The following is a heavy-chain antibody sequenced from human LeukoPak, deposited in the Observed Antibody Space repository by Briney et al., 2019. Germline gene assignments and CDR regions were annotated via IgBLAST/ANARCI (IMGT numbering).Heavy chain of an antibody. CDR1: GGSISSYY. CDR3: ARQMRIAAAGISWFDP. J-gene: IGHJ5*02. Sequence: SETLSLTCTVSGGSISSYYWSWIRQPPGKGLEWIGYIYYSGSTNYNPSLKSRVTIPVDTSKNQFSLKLSSVTAADTAVYYCARQMRIAAAGISWFDPWGQGTLVTVSS. V-gene: IGHV4-59*08. D-gene: IGHD6-13*01. CDR2: IYYSGST.